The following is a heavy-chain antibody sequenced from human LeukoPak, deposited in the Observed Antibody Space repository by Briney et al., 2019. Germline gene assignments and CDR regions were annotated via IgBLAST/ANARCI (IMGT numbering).Heavy chain of an antibody. J-gene: IGHJ6*03. V-gene: IGHV4-30-4*08. CDR3: ARGFQPCLYYYYYMDV. Sequence: PSETLSLTCTVSGGSISSGDYYWSWLRQPPGTGLEWVGYIYYSGSTYYNPSFKSRVPISVDTSKNQFSLKLSSLTPADTAVYYCARGFQPCLYYYYYMDVWGKGTTVTVSS. D-gene: IGHD2-2*01. CDR1: GGSISSGDYY. CDR2: IYYSGST.